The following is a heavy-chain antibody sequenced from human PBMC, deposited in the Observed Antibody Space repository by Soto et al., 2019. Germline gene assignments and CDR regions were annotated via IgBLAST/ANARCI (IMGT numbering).Heavy chain of an antibody. J-gene: IGHJ6*02. Sequence: GGSLRLSCAASGFTFSSCGMHWVRQAPGKGLEWVAVISYDGSNKYYADSVKGRFTISRDNSKNTLYLQMNSLRAEDTAVYYCAKDSYGDYYYYAMDVWGQGTTVTVSS. D-gene: IGHD3-10*01. CDR1: GFTFSSCG. CDR3: AKDSYGDYYYYAMDV. CDR2: ISYDGSNK. V-gene: IGHV3-30*18.